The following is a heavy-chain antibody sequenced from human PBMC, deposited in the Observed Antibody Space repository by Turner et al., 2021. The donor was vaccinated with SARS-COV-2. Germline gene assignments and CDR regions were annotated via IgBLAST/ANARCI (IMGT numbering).Heavy chain of an antibody. CDR3: ARDLGGLRFDY. V-gene: IGHV3-53*01. Sequence: EVQLVESGGGLIQPGGSLRHSCASSGFTVSSNYMSLVRQAPGKGLEWVSVIYSGGSTFYADSVKGRFTISRDNSKNTLYLQMNSLRAEDTAVYYCARDLGGLRFDYWGQGTLVTVSS. CDR2: IYSGGST. CDR1: GFTVSSNY. J-gene: IGHJ4*02. D-gene: IGHD2-15*01.